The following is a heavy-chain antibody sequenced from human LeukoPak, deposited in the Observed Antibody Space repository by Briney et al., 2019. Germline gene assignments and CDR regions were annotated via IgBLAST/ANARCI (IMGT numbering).Heavy chain of an antibody. CDR3: ARDRDTAMVPYYYYYGMDV. CDR1: GGSISSYY. Sequence: LSLTCTVSGGSISSYYWSWIRQPPGKGLEWVAVISYDGSNKYYADSVKGRFTISRDNSKNTLYLQMNSLRAEDTAVYYCARDRDTAMVPYYYYYGMDVWGQGTTVTVSS. V-gene: IGHV3-30-3*01. CDR2: ISYDGSNK. D-gene: IGHD5-18*01. J-gene: IGHJ6*02.